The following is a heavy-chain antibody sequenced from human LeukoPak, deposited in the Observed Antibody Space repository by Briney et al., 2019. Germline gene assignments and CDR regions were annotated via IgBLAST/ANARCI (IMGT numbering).Heavy chain of an antibody. CDR1: GFAFSSYS. V-gene: IGHV3-21*01. CDR2: INSAGSTT. D-gene: IGHD3-16*01. Sequence: GGSLRLSCAASGFAFSSYSMNWVRQASGKGLEWVASINSAGSTTHYADSVKGRLTISRDNAKNSLYLQLNSLRAEDTAVYYCVRGDTRDYWGQGTLITVSS. CDR3: VRGDTRDY. J-gene: IGHJ4*02.